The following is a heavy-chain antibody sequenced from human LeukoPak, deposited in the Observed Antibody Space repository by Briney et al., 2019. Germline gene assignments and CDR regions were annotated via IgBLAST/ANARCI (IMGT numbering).Heavy chain of an antibody. Sequence: PSETLSLTCTVSGGSISYSSYYWGWIRQPPGKGLEWIGSIYYTGSSYYNPSLKSRVTISVDTSKNQFSLKLRSVTAADTAAYYCARDGSGGSCFSGPFEYWGQGTLVTVSS. CDR3: ARDGSGGSCFSGPFEY. CDR1: GGSISYSSYY. V-gene: IGHV4-39*02. J-gene: IGHJ4*02. CDR2: IYYTGSS. D-gene: IGHD2-15*01.